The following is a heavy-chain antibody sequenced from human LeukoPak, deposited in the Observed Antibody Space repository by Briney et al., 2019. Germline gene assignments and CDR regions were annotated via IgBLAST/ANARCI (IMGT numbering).Heavy chain of an antibody. CDR2: IYSGGST. D-gene: IGHD4-11*01. J-gene: IGHJ6*02. CDR3: ARSYSNHLFGMDV. V-gene: IGHV3-66*01. Sequence: GGSLRLPCVASGFIVSSYYMTWVRQAPGKGLEWFSVIYSGGSTYYADSVKGRVAISRDNSKNTVFLQMSSVRAEDTAVYYCARSYSNHLFGMDVWGQGTTVTVTS. CDR1: GFIVSSYY.